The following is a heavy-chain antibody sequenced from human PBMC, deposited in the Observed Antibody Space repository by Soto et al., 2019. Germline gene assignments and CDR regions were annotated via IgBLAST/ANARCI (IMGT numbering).Heavy chain of an antibody. V-gene: IGHV3-21*01. D-gene: IGHD5-18*01. CDR2: ISPTSTYI. CDR1: AFTFSSYS. Sequence: LVESGGGLVKPGGSLRLSCAASAFTFSSYSMNWVRQAPGTGLEWVSSISPTSTYIYYADSMKGRITISRDNAKNSLYLQMNSLRAEDTAVYYCARSTMGPDGYNYGYVYYYGMDVWGQGTTVTVSS. J-gene: IGHJ6*02. CDR3: ARSTMGPDGYNYGYVYYYGMDV.